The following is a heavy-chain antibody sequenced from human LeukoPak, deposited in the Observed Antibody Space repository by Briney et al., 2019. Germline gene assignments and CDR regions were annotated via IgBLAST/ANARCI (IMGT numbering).Heavy chain of an antibody. CDR2: IYHSGST. Sequence: SETLSLTCAVSGGSISNENWWGWVRRPPGKGLEWIGEIYHSGSTNYNPSLKSRVTISVDTSKNQFSLKLSSVTAADTAVYYCARGRKAVTIFGVVRPRYYYYGMDVWGQGTTVTVSS. CDR3: ARGRKAVTIFGVVRPRYYYYGMDV. J-gene: IGHJ6*02. CDR1: GGSISNENW. V-gene: IGHV4-4*02. D-gene: IGHD3-3*01.